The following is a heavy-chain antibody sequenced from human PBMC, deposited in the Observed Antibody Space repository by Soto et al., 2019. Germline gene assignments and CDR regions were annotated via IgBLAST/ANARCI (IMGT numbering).Heavy chain of an antibody. V-gene: IGHV3-23*01. CDR1: GFSFTNFA. CDR3: AKDDFTDRGDDYFDY. J-gene: IGHJ4*02. D-gene: IGHD2-21*02. Sequence: GGSLRLSCTASGFSFTNFAMSWVRQAPGKGLEWVAGIGASGDITWYADSVKGRLSISRDNSKNTLYLQLNSLRFEDTAVYYCAKDDFTDRGDDYFDYWGPGTLVTVSS. CDR2: IGASGDIT.